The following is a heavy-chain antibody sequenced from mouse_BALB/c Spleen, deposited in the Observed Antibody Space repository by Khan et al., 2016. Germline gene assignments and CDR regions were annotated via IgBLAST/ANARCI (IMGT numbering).Heavy chain of an antibody. V-gene: IGHV5-4*02. CDR1: GFTFSDYY. Sequence: EVELVESGGGLVKPGGSLKLSCAASGFTFSDYYKYWVRQTPEKRLEWVATISDGGSYTYYPDRVKGRFIISRDNAKNNLYLQMSSLKSEDTAMYYCARDLNWYFDVWGAGTTVTVSS. CDR3: ARDLNWYFDV. CDR2: ISDGGSYT. J-gene: IGHJ1*01.